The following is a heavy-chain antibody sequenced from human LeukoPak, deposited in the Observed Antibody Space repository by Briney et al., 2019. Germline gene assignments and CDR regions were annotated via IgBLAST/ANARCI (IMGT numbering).Heavy chain of an antibody. CDR3: AKGGLLRITMIVVLDY. CDR2: ISDSGANT. D-gene: IGHD3-22*01. V-gene: IGHV3-23*01. CDR1: GFTFSTYA. Sequence: GGSLRLSCAASGFTFSTYAMSWVRQAPGKGLEWVSTISDSGANTYYADSVRGRFTISRDNSKNTLYLQMNSLRAEDTAVYYCAKGGLLRITMIVVLDYWGQGTLVTVSS. J-gene: IGHJ4*02.